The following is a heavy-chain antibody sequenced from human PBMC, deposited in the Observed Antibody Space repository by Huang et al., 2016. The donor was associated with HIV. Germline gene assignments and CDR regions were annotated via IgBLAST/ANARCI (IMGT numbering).Heavy chain of an antibody. CDR3: ARAKDTWDAYDI. J-gene: IGHJ3*02. Sequence: QVQLVESGGGVVQPGRSLRLSCAASGFPFNNHAMHWVRQAQGKGMDGVAVISNDGSNNYYADSVKVRFTISRDSSKSTLFLHMTSLRTEDTAVYYCARAKDTWDAYDIWGQGTMVIVSS. CDR2: ISNDGSNN. CDR1: GFPFNNHA. D-gene: IGHD5-18*01. V-gene: IGHV3-30-3*01.